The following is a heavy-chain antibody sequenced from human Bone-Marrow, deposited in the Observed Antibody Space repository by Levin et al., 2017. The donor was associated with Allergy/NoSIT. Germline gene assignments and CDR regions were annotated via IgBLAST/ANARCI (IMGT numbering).Heavy chain of an antibody. D-gene: IGHD4-17*01. Sequence: PSETLSLTCTVSGGSIISGGYYWSWIRQYPGKGLEWIGYIYYIGNTYYNPSLKSRLTISVDTSKNQFSLKLTSVTDADTSVYYCARDGHGDYVGYDAFDIWGHGTMVTVSS. V-gene: IGHV4-31*03. CDR3: ARDGHGDYVGYDAFDI. J-gene: IGHJ3*02. CDR1: GGSIISGGYY. CDR2: IYYIGNT.